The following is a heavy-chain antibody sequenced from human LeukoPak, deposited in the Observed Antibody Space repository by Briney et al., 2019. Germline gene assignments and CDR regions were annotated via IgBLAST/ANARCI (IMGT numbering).Heavy chain of an antibody. V-gene: IGHV1-2*02. D-gene: IGHD6-6*01. CDR3: VRDMGYESSSINY. CDR1: GFIFTDYF. J-gene: IGHJ4*02. Sequence: ASVKVSRNSSGFIFTDYFIHWVRQPPGQGPEWVGWVNPHSGGTQYAQAFQGRFSRNRETAITTAYMELSRLRSDERAVDYCVRDMGYESSSINYWGQGTLVTVSS. CDR2: VNPHSGGT.